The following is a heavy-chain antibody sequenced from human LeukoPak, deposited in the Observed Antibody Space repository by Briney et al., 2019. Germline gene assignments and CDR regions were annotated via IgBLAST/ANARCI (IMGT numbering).Heavy chain of an antibody. D-gene: IGHD6-13*01. J-gene: IGHJ5*02. Sequence: GGSLRLSCAASGFTFSSYAMSWVRQAPGKGLEWVSAISASGGTTYYADSVKGRFTISRDNSKNTLYLQMNSLRAEDTAVYYCAKGGQQLVWWFDPWGQGTLVTVSS. CDR1: GFTFSSYA. CDR3: AKGGQQLVWWFDP. CDR2: ISASGGTT. V-gene: IGHV3-23*01.